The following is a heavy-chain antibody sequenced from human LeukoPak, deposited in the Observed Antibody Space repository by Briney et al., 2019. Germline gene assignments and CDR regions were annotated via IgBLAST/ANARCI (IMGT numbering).Heavy chain of an antibody. CDR2: IYPGDSDT. J-gene: IGHJ3*02. Sequence: GESLKISCKVSGYSLASYWIGWVRQMPGKGLEWMGIIYPGDSDTRYSPSFQGQVTISADKSISTAYLQWSSLKASDTAMYYCARQRRNGGIAASNDAFDIWGQGTMVTVSS. CDR3: ARQRRNGGIAASNDAFDI. CDR1: GYSLASYW. D-gene: IGHD6-13*01. V-gene: IGHV5-51*01.